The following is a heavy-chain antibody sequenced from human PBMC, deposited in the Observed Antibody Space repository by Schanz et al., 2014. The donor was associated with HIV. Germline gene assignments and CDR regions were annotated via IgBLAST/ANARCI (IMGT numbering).Heavy chain of an antibody. CDR3: AKDRNYYDSRYRGKGNYYYYYGMDV. J-gene: IGHJ6*02. D-gene: IGHD3-22*01. CDR1: AFNFDSYG. V-gene: IGHV3-30*18. CDR2: ISYDGTKK. Sequence: QVQLVESGGGVVQPGRSLRLSCVASAFNFDSYGMHWVRQAPGKGLEWVAVISYDGTKKHYADSVKGRFTISRDNSKNSLYLVIKSLRAEDAAVYYCAKDRNYYDSRYRGKGNYYYYYGMDVWGQGTTVIVSS.